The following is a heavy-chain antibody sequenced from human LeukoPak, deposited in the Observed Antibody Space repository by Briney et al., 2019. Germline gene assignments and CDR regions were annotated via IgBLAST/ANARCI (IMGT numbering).Heavy chain of an antibody. Sequence: GGSLRLSCAASGFTFSSYAMHWVRQAPGKGLEWVAVISYDGSNKYYADSVKGRFTISRDNSKNTLYLRMNSPRAEDTAVYYCARRGWGYYDSSGYYLNYYFDYWGQGTLVTVSS. J-gene: IGHJ4*02. CDR3: ARRGWGYYDSSGYYLNYYFDY. CDR1: GFTFSSYA. V-gene: IGHV3-30-3*01. CDR2: ISYDGSNK. D-gene: IGHD3-22*01.